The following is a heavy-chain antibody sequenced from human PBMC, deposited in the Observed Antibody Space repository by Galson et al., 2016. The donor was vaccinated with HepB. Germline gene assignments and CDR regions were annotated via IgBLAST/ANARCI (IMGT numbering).Heavy chain of an antibody. CDR3: AKEDFCSDVGCPAGQ. V-gene: IGHV3-30*04. CDR2: ISGSGRHE. Sequence: SLRLSCAASGFTFRMYSIHWMRQAPGKGLGWVAVISGSGRHEHYADSVKGRFSISRDNSRNMVHLQMSSLSPDDTAVYYCAKEDFCSDVGCPAGQWGQGRLVTVSS. J-gene: IGHJ4*02. CDR1: GFTFRMYS. D-gene: IGHD3-3*01.